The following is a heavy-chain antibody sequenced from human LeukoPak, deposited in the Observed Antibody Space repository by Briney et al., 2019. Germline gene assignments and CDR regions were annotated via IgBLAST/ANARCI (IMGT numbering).Heavy chain of an antibody. CDR3: AKVATDSQYYFDY. CDR2: ISYDGSNK. V-gene: IGHV3-30-3*01. CDR1: GFTFSSYA. J-gene: IGHJ4*02. D-gene: IGHD5-12*01. Sequence: GGSLRLSCAASGFTFSSYAMHWVRQAPGKGLEWVAVISYDGSNKYYADSVKGRFTISRDNSKNTLYLQMNSLRAEDTAVYYCAKVATDSQYYFDYWGQGTLVTVSS.